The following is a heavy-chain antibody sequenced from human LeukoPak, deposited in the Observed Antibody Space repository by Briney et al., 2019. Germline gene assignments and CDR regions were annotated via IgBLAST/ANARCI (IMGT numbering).Heavy chain of an antibody. J-gene: IGHJ5*02. CDR3: ARETAVAGTTDWFDP. D-gene: IGHD6-19*01. CDR2: IYHSGST. V-gene: IGHV4-38-2*02. CDR1: GYSISSGYY. Sequence: SETLSLTCTVSGYSISSGYYWGWIRQPPGKGLEWIGSIYHSGSTYYNPSLKSRVTISVDTSKNQFSLKLSSVTAADTAVYYCARETAVAGTTDWFDPWGQGTLVTVSS.